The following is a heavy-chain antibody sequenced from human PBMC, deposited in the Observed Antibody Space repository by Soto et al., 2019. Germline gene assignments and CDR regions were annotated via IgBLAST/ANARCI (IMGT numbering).Heavy chain of an antibody. V-gene: IGHV2-5*02. CDR1: GFSLSTSGVG. J-gene: IGHJ4*02. D-gene: IGHD3-22*01. CDR2: IYWDDDK. CDR3: AHSFYYYDSSGYPVDY. Sequence: QITLKESGPTLVKPTQTLTLTCTFSGFSLSTSGVGVGWIRQPPGKALEWLALIYWDDDKRYSPSLKSRLTLTKDTSKNQVVLRMTNMDPVDTATYYCAHSFYYYDSSGYPVDYWGQGTLVTVSS.